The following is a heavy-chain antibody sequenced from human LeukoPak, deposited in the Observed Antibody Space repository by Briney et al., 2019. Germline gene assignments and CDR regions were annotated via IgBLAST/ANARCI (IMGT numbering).Heavy chain of an antibody. CDR2: IYYSGST. CDR1: GGSISSISYY. V-gene: IGHV4-61*05. D-gene: IGHD3-9*01. Sequence: SETLSLTCTISGGSISSISYYWGWIRQPPGKGLEWIGYIYYSGSTNYNPSLKSRVTISVDTSKNQFSLKLSSVTAADTAVYYCARNPSYDILTGYSDYYGMDVWGQGTTVTVSS. J-gene: IGHJ6*02. CDR3: ARNPSYDILTGYSDYYGMDV.